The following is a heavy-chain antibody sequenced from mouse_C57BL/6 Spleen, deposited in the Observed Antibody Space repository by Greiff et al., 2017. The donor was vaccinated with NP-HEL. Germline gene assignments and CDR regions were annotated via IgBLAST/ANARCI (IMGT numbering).Heavy chain of an antibody. CDR3: ARDYYGSSPWFAY. CDR2: IYPGDGDT. V-gene: IGHV1-82*01. Sequence: QVQLQQSGPELVKPGASVKISCTASGYAFSSSWMNWVKQRPGKGLEWIGRIYPGDGDTNYNGKFKGKATLTADKSSSTAYMQLSSLTSEDSAVYFCARDYYGSSPWFAYWGQGTLVTVSA. J-gene: IGHJ3*01. CDR1: GYAFSSSW. D-gene: IGHD1-1*01.